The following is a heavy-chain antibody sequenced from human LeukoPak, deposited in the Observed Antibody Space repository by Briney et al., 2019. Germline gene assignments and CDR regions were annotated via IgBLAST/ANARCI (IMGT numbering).Heavy chain of an antibody. CDR3: ARDGIHYYGSGVAFDI. D-gene: IGHD3-10*01. CDR2: ISSGSSSI. CDR1: GFTFTTYS. Sequence: GGSLRLSCAASGFTFTTYSMNWVRQAPGKGLEWVSYISSGSSSIYYADSVKGRFTISRDNAKNSLYLQMNSLRAEDTAVYYCARDGIHYYGSGVAFDIWGQGTMVTVSS. V-gene: IGHV3-48*04. J-gene: IGHJ3*02.